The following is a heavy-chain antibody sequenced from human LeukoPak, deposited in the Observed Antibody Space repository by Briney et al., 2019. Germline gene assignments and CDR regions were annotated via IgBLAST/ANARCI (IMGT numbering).Heavy chain of an antibody. CDR3: ARVTMVRGATPIS. CDR2: TYYRSKWYN. CDR1: GDSVSSSTDA. V-gene: IGHV6-1*01. J-gene: IGHJ5*02. D-gene: IGHD3-10*01. Sequence: SQTLSLTCAISGDSVSSSTDAWNWIRQSPSRGLEWLGRTYYRSKWYNDYAVSVESRITINPDTSKNQFSLKLSSVTAADTAVYYCARVTMVRGATPISWGQGTLVTVSS.